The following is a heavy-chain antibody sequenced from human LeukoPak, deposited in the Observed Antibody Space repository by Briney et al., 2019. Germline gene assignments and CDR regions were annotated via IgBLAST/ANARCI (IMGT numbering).Heavy chain of an antibody. Sequence: SEILSLTCAVYGGSFSGNNWNWIRQPPGKGLEWIGEINHSGATKYNPSLKSRVTISVDTSKNQFSLKLSSVTAADTAVYYCARVDSSYGYAGGHYFDYWGQGTLVTVSS. D-gene: IGHD5-18*01. V-gene: IGHV4-34*01. CDR2: INHSGAT. CDR3: ARVDSSYGYAGGHYFDY. J-gene: IGHJ4*02. CDR1: GGSFSGNN.